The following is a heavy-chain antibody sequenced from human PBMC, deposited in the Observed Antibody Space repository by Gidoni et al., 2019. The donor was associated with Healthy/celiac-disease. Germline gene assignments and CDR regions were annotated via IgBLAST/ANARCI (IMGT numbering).Heavy chain of an antibody. CDR1: GFTFSSYS. V-gene: IGHV3-48*02. Sequence: EVQLVESGGGLVQPGGSLRLSCAASGFTFSSYSMNWVRQAPGKGLEWVSYISSSSSTIYYADSVKGRFTISRDNAKNSLYLQMNSLRDEDTAVYYCAREGGLRYYYDSSGLGYFDYWGQGTLVTVSS. CDR3: AREGGLRYYYDSSGLGYFDY. J-gene: IGHJ4*02. D-gene: IGHD3-22*01. CDR2: ISSSSSTI.